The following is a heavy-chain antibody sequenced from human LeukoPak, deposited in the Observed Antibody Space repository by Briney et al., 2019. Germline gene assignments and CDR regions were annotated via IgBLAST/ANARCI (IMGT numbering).Heavy chain of an antibody. J-gene: IGHJ4*02. CDR2: ISYDGSNK. Sequence: GGSLRLSCAASGFTFSSYGMHWVRQAPGKGLEWVAVISYDGSNKYYADSVKGRFTISRDNSKNTLYLQMNSLRAEDTAVYYCAKEVKNREHYDFWSGYYTGYYFDYWGQGTLVTVSS. V-gene: IGHV3-30*18. CDR3: AKEVKNREHYDFWSGYYTGYYFDY. CDR1: GFTFSSYG. D-gene: IGHD3-3*01.